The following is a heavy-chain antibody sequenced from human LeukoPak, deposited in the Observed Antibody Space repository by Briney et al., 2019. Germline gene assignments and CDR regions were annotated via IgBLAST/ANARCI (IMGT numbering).Heavy chain of an antibody. Sequence: GGSLRLSCAASGFTFSDYDMHWVRQVTGRGLEWVSTIGTVGDTYYRDSVKGRFTISRENADNSLYLQMNSLRGGDTAVYYCARFGPDAFDIWGPGTMVTVSS. CDR2: IGTVGDT. D-gene: IGHD3-16*01. J-gene: IGHJ3*02. V-gene: IGHV3-13*01. CDR3: ARFGPDAFDI. CDR1: GFTFSDYD.